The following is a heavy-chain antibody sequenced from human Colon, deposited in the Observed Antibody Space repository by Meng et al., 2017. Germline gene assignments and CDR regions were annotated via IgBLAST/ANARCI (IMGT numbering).Heavy chain of an antibody. Sequence: QGQLQESGPGLVKPSETLSLTCAVSGDYITSTKWWNWVRQPPGKRLEWIGEIHHSETTNYNPSLESRVTISIDNSKNQFSLKLDSVTAADTAVYYCARVTYDDSRGYYGTDYWGQGTLVTVSS. D-gene: IGHD3-22*01. J-gene: IGHJ4*02. CDR1: GDYITSTKW. CDR2: IHHSETT. CDR3: ARVTYDDSRGYYGTDY. V-gene: IGHV4-4*02.